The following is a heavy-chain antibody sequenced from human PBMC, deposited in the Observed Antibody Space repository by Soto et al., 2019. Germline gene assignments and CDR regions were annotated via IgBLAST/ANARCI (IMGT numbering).Heavy chain of an antibody. Sequence: QVQLQESGPGLVKPSGTLSLTCAVSGGSINSSNWWTWVRQPPGKGLEWIGNIYHSGNTNYNPYLKSRLSMSVDKSKNQLSLRLSSVTAADTAIYYCAREGPATIAADLSWFDPWGQGTLVTVSS. V-gene: IGHV4-4*02. D-gene: IGHD6-13*01. CDR2: IYHSGNT. CDR3: AREGPATIAADLSWFDP. J-gene: IGHJ5*02. CDR1: GGSINSSNW.